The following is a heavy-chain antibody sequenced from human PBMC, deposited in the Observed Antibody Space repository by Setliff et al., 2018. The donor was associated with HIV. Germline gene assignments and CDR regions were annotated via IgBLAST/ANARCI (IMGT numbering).Heavy chain of an antibody. D-gene: IGHD5-18*01. Sequence: GGSLRLSCAASGFTFSNYAMTWVRQAPGTGLECVSAISGGGGITYYADSVKGRFTISRDNSKNTLYLQMNSLRVEDTALYYCAKDLNVDTAMGGLDYWGQGTLVTVS. CDR2: ISGGGGIT. CDR3: AKDLNVDTAMGGLDY. CDR1: GFTFSNYA. J-gene: IGHJ4*02. V-gene: IGHV3-23*01.